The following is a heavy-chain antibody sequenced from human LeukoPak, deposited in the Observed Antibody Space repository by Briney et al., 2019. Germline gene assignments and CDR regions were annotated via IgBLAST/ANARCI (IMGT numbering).Heavy chain of an antibody. J-gene: IGHJ5*02. CDR3: ARRYIKQEEGSSSSRGRKVPPAFDP. Sequence: PGGSLRLSCAASGFTFSSYSMNWVRQAPGKGLEWVSSISSSSSYIYYADSVKGRFTISRDNAKNSLYLQMNSLRAEDTAVYYCARRYIKQEEGSSSSRGRKVPPAFDPWGQGTLVTVSS. D-gene: IGHD6-6*01. CDR1: GFTFSSYS. CDR2: ISSSSSYI. V-gene: IGHV3-21*01.